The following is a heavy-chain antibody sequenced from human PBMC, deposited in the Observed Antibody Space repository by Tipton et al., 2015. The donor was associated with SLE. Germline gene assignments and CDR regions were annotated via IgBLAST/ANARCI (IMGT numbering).Heavy chain of an antibody. CDR2: ISRAGTYM. CDR3: AKGREWTEYGSNALDY. V-gene: IGHV3-21*04. CDR1: GFTFSDYS. D-gene: IGHD3/OR15-3a*01. Sequence: SLRLSCEASGFTFSDYSMNWVRQAPGKGLEWVSSISRAGTYMYYAGSVKGRFTITRDNSKNTLYLQMDGLSAEDSAVYFCAKGREWTEYGSNALDYWGQGTLVTVSS. J-gene: IGHJ4*02.